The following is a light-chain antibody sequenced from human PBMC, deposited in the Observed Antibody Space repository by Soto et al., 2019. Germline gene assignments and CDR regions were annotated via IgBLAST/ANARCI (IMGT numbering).Light chain of an antibody. CDR1: QSISAF. CDR2: AAS. CDR3: QQSYSTSWT. J-gene: IGKJ1*01. V-gene: IGKV1-39*01. Sequence: DIQMTQSPSSLSASLGDRVTITCRASQSISAFLHWYQQKPGKAPKLVIYAASRLQSGVPSRFTGSGSGTDFTLTISSLQPEDSATYYCQQSYSTSWTFGQGTKVEIK.